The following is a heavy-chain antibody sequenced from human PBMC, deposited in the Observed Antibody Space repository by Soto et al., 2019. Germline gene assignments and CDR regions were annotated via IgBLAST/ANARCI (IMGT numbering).Heavy chain of an antibody. J-gene: IGHJ4*02. V-gene: IGHV3-21*01. CDR1: GFNFSSYT. D-gene: IGHD3-22*01. Sequence: GSLRLSCAVSGFNFSSYTMNWVRQTPGTGLEWVSSISSSNRYIYYADSVKGRFTISRDDAKNSLYLQMNSLRADDTAVYYCANGANVYYDTCRYWGQGTLVTVSS. CDR3: ANGANVYYDTCRY. CDR2: ISSSNRYI.